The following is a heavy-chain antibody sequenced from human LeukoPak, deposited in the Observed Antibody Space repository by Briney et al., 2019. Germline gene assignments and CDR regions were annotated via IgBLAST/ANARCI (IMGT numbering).Heavy chain of an antibody. J-gene: IGHJ4*02. CDR3: AKAKFDWGRMYYFDS. V-gene: IGHV3-30*18. CDR1: GFIFGSHG. CDR2: ISSDGGDK. D-gene: IGHD3-9*01. Sequence: PGGSLRLSCAASGFIFGSHGMHWVRQAPGKGLEWVAVISSDGGDKYFAESVKGRFTISRDNSKNTVSLQMNSLRAEDTAVYYCAKAKFDWGRMYYFDSWGQGTLVTVSS.